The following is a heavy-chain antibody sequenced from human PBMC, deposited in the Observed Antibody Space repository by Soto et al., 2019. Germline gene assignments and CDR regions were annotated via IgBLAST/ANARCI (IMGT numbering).Heavy chain of an antibody. CDR3: ASVLTPGTTADYYYIGMDA. J-gene: IGHJ6*02. V-gene: IGHV1-69*13. D-gene: IGHD1-7*01. CDR2: IIPIFGTA. CDR1: GGTFSSYA. Sequence: SVKVSCKASGGTFSSYAISWVRQAPGQGLEWMGGIIPIFGTANYAQKFQGRVTITADESTSTAYMELSSLRSEDTAVYYCASVLTPGTTADYYYIGMDAWGQGTTVTGSS.